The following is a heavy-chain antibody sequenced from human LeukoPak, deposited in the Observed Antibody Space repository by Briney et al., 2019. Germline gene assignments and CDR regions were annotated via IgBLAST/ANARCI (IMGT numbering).Heavy chain of an antibody. CDR3: ARGSAKYYDIWTVYLFDY. Sequence: SETLSLTCAVYGGSFSGYYWSWIRQPPGKGLEWIGEINHSRSTNYNPTRKSRVTISVDTSKNHFFLKLSSVTAADTAVDYCARGSAKYYDIWTVYLFDYWGQGTLVSVSS. D-gene: IGHD3-9*01. CDR2: INHSRST. V-gene: IGHV4-34*01. CDR1: GGSFSGYY. J-gene: IGHJ4*02.